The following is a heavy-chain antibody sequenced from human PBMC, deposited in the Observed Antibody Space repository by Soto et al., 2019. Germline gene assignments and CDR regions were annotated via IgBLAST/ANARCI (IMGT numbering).Heavy chain of an antibody. Sequence: SETLSLTCAVSGYSIRSGYYWGWIRQPPGKGLEWVGSVYHGNTYYNPSLKSRVTISLDTSRNQFSLELGSVTASDTAVYYCARDGGSPTSSNWFDPWGQGTPVTVS. J-gene: IGHJ5*02. CDR3: ARDGGSPTSSNWFDP. CDR2: VYHGNT. D-gene: IGHD1-26*01. V-gene: IGHV4-38-2*02. CDR1: GYSIRSGYY.